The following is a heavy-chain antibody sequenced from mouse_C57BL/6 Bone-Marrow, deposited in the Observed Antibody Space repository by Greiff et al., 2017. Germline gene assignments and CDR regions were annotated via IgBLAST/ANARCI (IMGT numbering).Heavy chain of an antibody. Sequence: VQLQQSGAELVRPGSSVKMSCKTSGYTFTSYGISWVKQRTGQGLEWIGEIYPRSGNTYYNEKFKGKATLTADKSSSTAYMELRSLTSEDSAVYFCARNYYGNYLFAYWGQGTLVTVSA. CDR3: ARNYYGNYLFAY. CDR2: IYPRSGNT. V-gene: IGHV1-81*01. CDR1: GYTFTSYG. D-gene: IGHD2-1*01. J-gene: IGHJ3*01.